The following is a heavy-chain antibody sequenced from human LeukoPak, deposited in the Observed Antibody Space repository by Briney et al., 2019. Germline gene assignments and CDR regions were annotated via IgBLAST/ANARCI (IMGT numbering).Heavy chain of an antibody. Sequence: SGGSLRLSCAASGFTFSSYAMSWVRQAPGKGLEWVSLINDSGGNTYYADSVKGRFTISRDNSKNTLFLQMSSLRAEDTAVYYCAKRDIDSSGYPWGQGTLVTVSS. D-gene: IGHD3-22*01. CDR1: GFTFSSYA. V-gene: IGHV3-23*01. CDR2: INDSGGNT. J-gene: IGHJ4*02. CDR3: AKRDIDSSGYP.